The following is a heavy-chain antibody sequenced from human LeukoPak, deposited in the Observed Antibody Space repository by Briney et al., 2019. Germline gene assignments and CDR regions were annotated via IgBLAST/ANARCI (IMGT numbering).Heavy chain of an antibody. CDR1: GFTFDDYA. J-gene: IGHJ3*02. D-gene: IGHD3-22*01. CDR2: ISWNSGSI. Sequence: PGGSLRLSCAASGFTFDDYAMHWVRQAPGKGLEWVSGISWNSGSIGYADSVKGRFTIFRDNAKNSLYLQMNSLRAEDMALYYCGKDSSTYYDSEKGAFDIWGQGTMVTVSS. V-gene: IGHV3-9*03. CDR3: GKDSSTYYDSEKGAFDI.